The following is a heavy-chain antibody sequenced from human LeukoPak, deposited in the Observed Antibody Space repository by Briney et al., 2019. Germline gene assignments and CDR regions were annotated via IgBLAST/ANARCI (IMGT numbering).Heavy chain of an antibody. D-gene: IGHD2-15*01. V-gene: IGHV4-34*01. CDR2: INHSGST. CDR3: ASFLGYCSGGSCPDAFDI. CDR1: GGSFGGYY. J-gene: IGHJ3*02. Sequence: SETLSLTCAVYGGSFGGYYWSWIRQPPGKGLEWIGEINHSGSTNYNPSLKSRVTISVDTSKNQFSLKLSSVTAADTAVYYCASFLGYCSGGSCPDAFDIWGQGTMVTVSS.